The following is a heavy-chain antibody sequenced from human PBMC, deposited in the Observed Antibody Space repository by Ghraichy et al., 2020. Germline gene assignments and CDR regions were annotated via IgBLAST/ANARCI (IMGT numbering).Heavy chain of an antibody. CDR2: IYYSGST. Sequence: SETLSLTCTVSGGSISSSSYYWGWIRQPPGKGLEWIGSIYYSGSTYYNPSLKSRVTISVDTSKNQFSLKLSSVTAADTAVYYCARHGHLAVVVAADGYNWFDPWGQGTLVTVSS. D-gene: IGHD2-15*01. CDR1: GGSISSSSYY. CDR3: ARHGHLAVVVAADGYNWFDP. V-gene: IGHV4-39*01. J-gene: IGHJ5*02.